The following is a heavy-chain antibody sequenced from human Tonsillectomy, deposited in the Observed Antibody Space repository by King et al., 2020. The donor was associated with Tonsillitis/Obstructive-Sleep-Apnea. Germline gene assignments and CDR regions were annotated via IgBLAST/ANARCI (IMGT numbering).Heavy chain of an antibody. CDR2: ISWNSGSI. V-gene: IGHV3-9*01. D-gene: IGHD2-2*01. Sequence: VQLVESGGGLVQPGRSLRLSCAASGFTFDDYAMHWVRQAHGKGLEWVSGISWNSGSIGYADSVRGRFTISRDNAKHSMYLQMNSLRAEDTALYYCVKDIRNCRSTSCCNAFDNWGQGTMVTVSS. J-gene: IGHJ3*02. CDR3: VKDIRNCRSTSCCNAFDN. CDR1: GFTFDDYA.